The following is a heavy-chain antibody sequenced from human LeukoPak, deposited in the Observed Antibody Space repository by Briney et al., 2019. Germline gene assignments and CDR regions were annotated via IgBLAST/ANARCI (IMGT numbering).Heavy chain of an antibody. Sequence: SETLSLTCTVSGGSISSGGYYWSWIRQHPGKGLEWIGHIDYSGNTYYNPSLESRVIVSVGTSENQFSLKLKFVTAADTAVYYCARFHVLTTGELDCWGQGTLVTVSS. CDR3: ARFHVLTTGELDC. J-gene: IGHJ4*02. D-gene: IGHD4/OR15-4a*01. CDR2: IDYSGNT. CDR1: GGSISSGGYY. V-gene: IGHV4-31*03.